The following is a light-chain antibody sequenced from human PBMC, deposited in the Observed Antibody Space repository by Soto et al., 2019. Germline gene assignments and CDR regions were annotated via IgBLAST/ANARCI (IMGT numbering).Light chain of an antibody. CDR2: EVS. Sequence: QSALTQPASVSGSPGQSITISCTGTTSDVGNYNYVSWYQQHPGKAPKLMIYEVSYRSTGASNRFSGTKSGNTASLTISGLQGEDEADYYCSSYTATNPYVFGTGTKLTVL. CDR3: SSYTATNPYV. CDR1: TSDVGNYNY. V-gene: IGLV2-14*01. J-gene: IGLJ1*01.